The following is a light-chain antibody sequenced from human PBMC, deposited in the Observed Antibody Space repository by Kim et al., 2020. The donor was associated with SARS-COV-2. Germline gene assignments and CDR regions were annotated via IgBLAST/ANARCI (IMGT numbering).Light chain of an antibody. V-gene: IGLV4-69*01. CDR2: LNSAGSH. J-gene: IGLJ3*02. CDR1: SGHRSYA. CDR3: QTWGTGSWV. Sequence: ASVKLTCTLSSGHRSYAIAWHQQQPEKGPRYLMKLNSAGSHSKGDGIPDRFSGSSSGAERYLTISSLQSEDEADYYCQTWGTGSWVFGGGTQLTVL.